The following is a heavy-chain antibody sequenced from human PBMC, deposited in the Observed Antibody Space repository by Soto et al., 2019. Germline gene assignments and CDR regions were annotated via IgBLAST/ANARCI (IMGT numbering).Heavy chain of an antibody. D-gene: IGHD2-21*02. CDR1: GFTFSSYA. CDR2: ISGSGGST. CDR3: AKVVTASPAWYYYYGMDV. J-gene: IGHJ6*02. Sequence: GGSLRLSCAASGFTFSSYAMSWVRQAPGKGLEWVSAISGSGGSTYYADSVKGRFTISRDNSKNTLYLQMNSLRAEDTAVYYCAKVVTASPAWYYYYGMDVWGQGTTVTVSS. V-gene: IGHV3-23*01.